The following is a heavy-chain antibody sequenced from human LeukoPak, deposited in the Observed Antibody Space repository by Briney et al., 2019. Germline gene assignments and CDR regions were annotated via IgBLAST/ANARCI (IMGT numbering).Heavy chain of an antibody. J-gene: IGHJ5*02. CDR1: GYTFTSYA. V-gene: IGHV1-18*01. Sequence: ASVKVSCKASGYTFTSYAMNWVRQAPGQGLEWMGWVSAYNGNTNYAQKLQGRVTMTTDTSTSTAYMELRSLRSDDTAVYYCVREENWFDPWGQGTLVTVSS. CDR2: VSAYNGNT. CDR3: VREENWFDP.